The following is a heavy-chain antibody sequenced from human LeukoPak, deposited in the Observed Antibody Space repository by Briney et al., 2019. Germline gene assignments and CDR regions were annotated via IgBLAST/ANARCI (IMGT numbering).Heavy chain of an antibody. CDR1: GGSLSSYF. J-gene: IGHJ3*02. Sequence: SETLSLTCTVSGGSLSSYFWSWIRLSPGKGLEWIGRIYTSGSTNYNPSLKSRVTISVDTSKNQFSLKLSSVTAADTAVYYCARDLKEPMGFDIWGQGTMVTVSS. CDR3: ARDLKEPMGFDI. CDR2: IYTSGST. V-gene: IGHV4-4*08. D-gene: IGHD1-26*01.